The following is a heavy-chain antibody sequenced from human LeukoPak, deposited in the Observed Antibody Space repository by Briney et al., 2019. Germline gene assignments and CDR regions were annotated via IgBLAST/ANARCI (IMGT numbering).Heavy chain of an antibody. Sequence: GGSLTLSCAASGFTFSSYGMHWVRQAPGKGLEWVAVVSYDGSNKYYADSVKGRFTISRDNSKNTLYLQMNSLRAEDTAVYYCARNGEMATIPTGAFDIWGQGTMVTVSS. CDR3: ARNGEMATIPTGAFDI. J-gene: IGHJ3*02. CDR2: VSYDGSNK. D-gene: IGHD5-24*01. CDR1: GFTFSSYG. V-gene: IGHV3-30*03.